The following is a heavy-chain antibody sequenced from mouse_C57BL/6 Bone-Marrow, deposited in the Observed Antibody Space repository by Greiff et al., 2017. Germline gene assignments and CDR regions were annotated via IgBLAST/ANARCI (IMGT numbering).Heavy chain of an antibody. J-gene: IGHJ4*01. CDR2: IDPNSGGT. V-gene: IGHV1-72*01. Sequence: QVQLQQSGAELVKPGASVKLSCKASGYTFTSYWMHWVKQRPGRGLEWIGRIDPNSGGTKYNEKFKSKATLTVDKPSSTAYMQLSSLTSEDSAVXYCARGPVITTVVADYAMDYWGQGTSVTVSS. CDR1: GYTFTSYW. CDR3: ARGPVITTVVADYAMDY. D-gene: IGHD1-1*01.